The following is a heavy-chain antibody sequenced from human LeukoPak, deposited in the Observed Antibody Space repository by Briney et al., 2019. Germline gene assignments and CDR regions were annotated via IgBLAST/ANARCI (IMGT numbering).Heavy chain of an antibody. V-gene: IGHV3-9*01. J-gene: IGHJ4*02. Sequence: QPGGSLRLSCAASGFTFDDYAMHWVRQAPGKGLEWVSGISWNSGSIGYADSVKGRFTISRDNAKNSLYLQMNSRRAEDTALYYCAKGRDGYNRELDYWGQGTLVTVSS. CDR1: GFTFDDYA. CDR3: AKGRDGYNRELDY. CDR2: ISWNSGSI. D-gene: IGHD5-24*01.